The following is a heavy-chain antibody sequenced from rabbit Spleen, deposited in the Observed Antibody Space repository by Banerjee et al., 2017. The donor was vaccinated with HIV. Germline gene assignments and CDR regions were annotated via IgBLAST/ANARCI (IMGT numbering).Heavy chain of an antibody. V-gene: IGHV1S40*01. CDR3: ARNYVNAFDP. D-gene: IGHD1-1*01. CDR2: IAGSSSGFT. CDR1: GFSFSSSDY. Sequence: QSLEESGGDLVKPGASLTLTCKASGFSFSSSDYMCWVRQAPGKGLEWIACIAGSSSGFTYSATWPKGRFTISKTSSTTVTLQMTSLTAADTATYFCARNYVNAFDPWGQGTLVTVS. J-gene: IGHJ2*01.